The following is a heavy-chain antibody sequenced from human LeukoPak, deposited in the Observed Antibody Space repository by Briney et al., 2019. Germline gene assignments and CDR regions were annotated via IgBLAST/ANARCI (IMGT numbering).Heavy chain of an antibody. CDR1: GGSISSYY. Sequence: SETLSLTCTVSGGSISSYYWSWIRQPPGKGLEWIGYIHYSGSTDYNPSLRSRVTISVDTSKNQFSLKLSSVTAADTAVYYCARERGSGYFFDYWGQGTLVTVSS. CDR2: IHYSGST. V-gene: IGHV4-59*12. J-gene: IGHJ4*02. D-gene: IGHD3-22*01. CDR3: ARERGSGYFFDY.